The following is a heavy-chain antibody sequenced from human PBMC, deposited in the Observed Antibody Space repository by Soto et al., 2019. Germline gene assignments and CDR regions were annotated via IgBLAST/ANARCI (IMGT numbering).Heavy chain of an antibody. D-gene: IGHD2-15*01. CDR2: ISGSGGST. V-gene: IGHV3-23*01. CDR1: GFTFSSYA. CDR3: AKEEPLYFSSGSCYSVHAFDI. J-gene: IGHJ3*02. Sequence: EVQLLESGGGLVQPGGSLRLSCAASGFTFSSYAMSWVRQAPGKGLEWVSAISGSGGSTYYADSVKGRFTISRDNSKNTLYLQMSGRRAEDTAVYYCAKEEPLYFSSGSCYSVHAFDIWGHGTMVTVFS.